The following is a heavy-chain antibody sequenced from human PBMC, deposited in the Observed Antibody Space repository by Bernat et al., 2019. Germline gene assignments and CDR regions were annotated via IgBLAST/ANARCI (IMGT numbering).Heavy chain of an antibody. Sequence: QVQLQESGPGLVKPSETLSLTCTVSGGSISSYYWSWIRQPPGKGLEWIGYIYYSGSTKYNPSLKSRVTMSVDTSKDQLSLKLSSVTAADTAVYYCARDLGSGGGLDYWGQGTLVTVSS. J-gene: IGHJ4*02. V-gene: IGHV4-59*01. CDR2: IYYSGST. CDR3: ARDLGSGGGLDY. D-gene: IGHD2-15*01. CDR1: GGSISSYY.